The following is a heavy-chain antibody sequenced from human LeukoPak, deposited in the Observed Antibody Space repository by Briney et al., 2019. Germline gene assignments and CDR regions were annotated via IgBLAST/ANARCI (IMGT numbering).Heavy chain of an antibody. CDR1: GGSISSSSYY. J-gene: IGHJ6*02. Sequence: SETLSLTCTVSGGSISSSSYYWGWIRQPPGKGLEWIGSIYYSGSTYYNPSLKSRVTISVDTSKNQFSLKLSSVTAADTAVYYCAREYGDYAYYYYGMDVWGQGTTVTVSS. CDR3: AREYGDYAYYYYGMDV. V-gene: IGHV4-39*07. CDR2: IYYSGST. D-gene: IGHD4-17*01.